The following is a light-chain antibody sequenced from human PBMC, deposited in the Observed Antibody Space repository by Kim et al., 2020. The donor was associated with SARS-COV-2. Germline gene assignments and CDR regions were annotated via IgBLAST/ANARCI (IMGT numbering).Light chain of an antibody. CDR2: GKD. J-gene: IGLJ2*01. Sequence: VALRQTVRSTCQGDSLRSDYATWYQQKPGQAPILVIYGKDNRHSGIPDRFSGSSSGNTASLTITETQAGDEADYYCNSRDSNDNVIFGGGTQLTVL. V-gene: IGLV3-19*01. CDR3: NSRDSNDNVI. CDR1: SLRSDY.